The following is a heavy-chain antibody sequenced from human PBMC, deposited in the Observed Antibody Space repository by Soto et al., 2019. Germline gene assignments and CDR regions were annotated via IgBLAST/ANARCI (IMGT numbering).Heavy chain of an antibody. CDR2: IYYSGTT. Sequence: SETLSLTCTVSGGSISGYYWGWIRQPPGRGLEYIGYIYYSGTTNYNPSLKSRVTMSVDTSKNQFSLKLNSVTAADTAVYYCARHYGSGSYPLDYWGPGTLVTAPQ. J-gene: IGHJ4*02. V-gene: IGHV4-59*08. D-gene: IGHD3-10*01. CDR3: ARHYGSGSYPLDY. CDR1: GGSISGYY.